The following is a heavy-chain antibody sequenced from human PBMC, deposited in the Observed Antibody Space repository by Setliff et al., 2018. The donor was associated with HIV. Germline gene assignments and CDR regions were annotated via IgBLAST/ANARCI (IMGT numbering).Heavy chain of an antibody. Sequence: SETLSLTCTVSGGSISSGSYYWSWIRQPAGKGLEWIGYISYTGNTNYDPSLASRVTISVDTSKNQFSLKLSSVTAADTAVYYCARQITMVRGVYQPYYYYYMDVWGKGTTVTVSS. CDR1: GGSISSGSYY. V-gene: IGHV4-61*10. J-gene: IGHJ6*03. CDR2: ISYTGNT. D-gene: IGHD3-10*01. CDR3: ARQITMVRGVYQPYYYYYMDV.